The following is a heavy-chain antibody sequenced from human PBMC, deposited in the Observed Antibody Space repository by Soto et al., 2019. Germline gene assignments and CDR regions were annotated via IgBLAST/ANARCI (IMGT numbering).Heavy chain of an antibody. CDR3: ARLYYYDSSGSGAEYFQH. V-gene: IGHV5-51*01. J-gene: IGHJ1*01. Sequence: GESLKISCNGSGYSFTSYWIGLVLQMPGKGLEWMGIIYPGDSDTRYSPSFQGQVTISADKSISTAYLQWSSLKASDTAMYYCARLYYYDSSGSGAEYFQHWGQGTLVTVSS. CDR2: IYPGDSDT. CDR1: GYSFTSYW. D-gene: IGHD3-22*01.